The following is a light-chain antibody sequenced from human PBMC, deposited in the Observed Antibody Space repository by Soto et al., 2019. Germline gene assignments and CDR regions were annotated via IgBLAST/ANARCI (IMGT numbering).Light chain of an antibody. J-gene: IGKJ1*01. CDR1: QSVSRSY. V-gene: IGKV3-20*01. Sequence: EIVLTQSAGTLSLYPGERATLSCRASQSVSRSYLAWYQQKLGQAPRLLIYGASSRATGIPDRLSGSGSGTDFTLTISRLEPEDFAVYYCQQYDSSPWTFGQGTKVDIK. CDR3: QQYDSSPWT. CDR2: GAS.